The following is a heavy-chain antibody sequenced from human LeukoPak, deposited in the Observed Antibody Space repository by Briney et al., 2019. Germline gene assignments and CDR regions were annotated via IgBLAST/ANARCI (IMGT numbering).Heavy chain of an antibody. J-gene: IGHJ1*01. CDR2: ISGSGGST. CDR3: ADEFIPRPPNYDILTGPEH. D-gene: IGHD3-9*01. V-gene: IGHV3-23*01. CDR1: GFTFSSYA. Sequence: GGSLRLSCAASGFTFSSYAMSWVRQAPGKGLEWVSAISGSGGSTYYADSVKGRFTISRDNSKNTLYLQMNSLRAEDTAVYYCADEFIPRPPNYDILTGPEHWGQGTLVTVSS.